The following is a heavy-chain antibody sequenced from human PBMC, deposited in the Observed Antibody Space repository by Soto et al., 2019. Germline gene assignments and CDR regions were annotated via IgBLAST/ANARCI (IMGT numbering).Heavy chain of an antibody. J-gene: IGHJ4*02. D-gene: IGHD4-17*01. CDR3: GRARSAARVTADY. CDR1: GYSFSDYG. Sequence: QVQLVQSGPEVKKPGASVKVSCKASGYSFSDYGVTWVRQSPGQGLQWMGWISAYNDDRNYAQNFQDRITMTTDTSTSRAYVELRSLRSDDAAVYFFGRARSAARVTADYWGQGTLVNVSS. CDR2: ISAYNDDR. V-gene: IGHV1-18*01.